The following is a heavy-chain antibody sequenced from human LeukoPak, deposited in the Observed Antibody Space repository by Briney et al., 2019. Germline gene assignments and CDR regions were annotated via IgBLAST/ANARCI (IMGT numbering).Heavy chain of an antibody. V-gene: IGHV3-7*01. CDR2: IKQDGSEK. Sequence: GGSLRLSCAASAFTFSNYWMSWVRQAPGKGLEWVANIKQDGSEKYYVDSAKGRFTISRDNAQNSLYLQMNSLRAEDTAVYYCAREGWVESGYADYYMDVWGKGTTVTISS. D-gene: IGHD5-12*01. CDR1: AFTFSNYW. CDR3: AREGWVESGYADYYMDV. J-gene: IGHJ6*03.